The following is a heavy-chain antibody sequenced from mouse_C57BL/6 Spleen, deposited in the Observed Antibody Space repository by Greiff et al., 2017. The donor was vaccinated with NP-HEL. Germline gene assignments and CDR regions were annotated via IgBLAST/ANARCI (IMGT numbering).Heavy chain of an antibody. V-gene: IGHV1-50*01. CDR2: IDPSDSYT. CDR1: GYTFTSYW. CDR3: ARLGLDY. J-gene: IGHJ2*01. Sequence: QVQLQQPGAELVKPGASVKLSCKASGYTFTSYWMQWVQQRPGQGLEWIGEIDPSDSYTNYNQKFKGKATLTVDTSSSTAYMQISSLTSEDYAVYYCARLGLDYWGQGTTLTVSS. D-gene: IGHD4-1*01.